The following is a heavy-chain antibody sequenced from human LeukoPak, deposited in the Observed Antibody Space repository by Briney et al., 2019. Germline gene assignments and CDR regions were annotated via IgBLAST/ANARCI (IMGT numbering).Heavy chain of an antibody. D-gene: IGHD3-3*01. CDR1: GGSISSGSYY. CDR2: IYTSGST. CDR3: ARGGINSVDFWSGYRDYFDY. V-gene: IGHV4-61*02. Sequence: SQTLSLTCTVSGGSISSGSYYWSWIRQPAGKGLEWIGRIYTSGSTNYNPSLKSRVTISVDTSKNQFSLKLSSVTAADTAVYYCARGGINSVDFWSGYRDYFDYWGQGTLVTVSS. J-gene: IGHJ4*02.